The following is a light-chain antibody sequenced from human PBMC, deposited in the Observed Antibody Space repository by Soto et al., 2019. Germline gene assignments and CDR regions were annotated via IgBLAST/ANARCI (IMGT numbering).Light chain of an antibody. Sequence: IQLSLYPYNPSAPVGARVTRTCRASQSIDSWLAWYQQKPGTAPKLLIYDASSLESGVPSRFSGSGSGTEFTLIISSLQPDDFATYYCQQYNSYSWTFGQGTKVDIK. CDR1: QSIDSW. J-gene: IGKJ1*01. CDR2: DAS. V-gene: IGKV1-5*01. CDR3: QQYNSYSWT.